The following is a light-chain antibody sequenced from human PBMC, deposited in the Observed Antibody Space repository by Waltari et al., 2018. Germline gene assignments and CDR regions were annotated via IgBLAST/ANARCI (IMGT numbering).Light chain of an antibody. Sequence: CTGPSSDVGGYNYVSWYQHHPGKAPKLMIYDVNKRPSGVPDRFSGSKSGNTASLTISGLQAEDEADYYCSSYAGRYTWVFGGGTKLTVL. CDR2: DVN. V-gene: IGLV2-11*01. CDR3: SSYAGRYTWV. J-gene: IGLJ3*02. CDR1: SSDVGGYNY.